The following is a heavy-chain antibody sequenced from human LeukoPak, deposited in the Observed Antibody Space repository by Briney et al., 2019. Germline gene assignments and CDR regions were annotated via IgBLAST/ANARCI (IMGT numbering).Heavy chain of an antibody. D-gene: IGHD3-22*01. CDR2: ISYSGNT. Sequence: SETLSLTCTVSGGSISNYYWTWIRQPPGKGLEWIGFISYSGNTNYNPSLKSRVTISVDTSKNQFSLKLSSVTAADTAVYYCAREKYYYDSSGYYGHAFDIWGQGTMVTVSS. CDR3: AREKYYYDSSGYYGHAFDI. CDR1: GGSISNYY. J-gene: IGHJ3*02. V-gene: IGHV4-59*08.